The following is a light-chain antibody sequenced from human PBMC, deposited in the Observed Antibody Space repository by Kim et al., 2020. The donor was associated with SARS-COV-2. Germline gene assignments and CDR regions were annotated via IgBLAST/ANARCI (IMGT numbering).Light chain of an antibody. J-gene: IGKJ5*01. CDR3: QHYGSPIT. V-gene: IGKV3-20*01. CDR2: GAF. Sequence: LAPGERVTLSCRASESVSSRYLSWNQQRPGQAPRLLIYGAFSRPTGIPDRFSGSGSGRDFTLTISRLEPEDFAVYYCQHYGSPITFGQGTRLEIK. CDR1: ESVSSRY.